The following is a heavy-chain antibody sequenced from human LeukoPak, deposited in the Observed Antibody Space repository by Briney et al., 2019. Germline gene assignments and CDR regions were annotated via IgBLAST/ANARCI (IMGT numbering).Heavy chain of an antibody. CDR2: ITGTTATGDPP. J-gene: IGHJ4*02. Sequence: GGSLRLSCAASGFTFSNNAMTWVRQAPGKGLECVSAITGTTATGDPPYYADSVRGRFTISRDNSRNTLYLQLNDLRAEDTAIYYCAKAFGTNGYFQLPIDFWGQGTLVTVSS. D-gene: IGHD2-8*01. CDR3: AKAFGTNGYFQLPIDF. V-gene: IGHV3-23*01. CDR1: GFTFSNNA.